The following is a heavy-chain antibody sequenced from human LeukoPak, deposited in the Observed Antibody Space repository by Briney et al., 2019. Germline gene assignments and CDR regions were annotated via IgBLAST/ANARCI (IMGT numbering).Heavy chain of an antibody. D-gene: IGHD5-18*01. V-gene: IGHV1-46*01. CDR3: ARDPVRGYSYGTGHWYYFDY. J-gene: IGHJ4*02. Sequence: ASVKVSCKASGYTFTSYYMHWVRQAPRQGLGWMGIINPSGGSTSYAQKFQGRVTMTRDTSTSTVYMELSSLRSEDTAVYYCARDPVRGYSYGTGHWYYFDYWGQGTLVTVSS. CDR1: GYTFTSYY. CDR2: INPSGGST.